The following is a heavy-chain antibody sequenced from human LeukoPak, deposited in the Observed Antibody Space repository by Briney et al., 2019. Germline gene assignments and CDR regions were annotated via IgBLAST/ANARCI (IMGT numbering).Heavy chain of an antibody. V-gene: IGHV4-59*08. CDR3: ARHILGPTSLIDY. CDR2: IYYSGST. D-gene: IGHD1-26*01. Sequence: SETLSLTCTVSCGSISSYYWSWIRQPPGKGLEWIGYIYYSGSTNYKPSLRRRVTISVDTPKTQFSLRLGSVTAADTAVYYCARHILGPTSLIDYWGQGTLVTVSS. J-gene: IGHJ4*02. CDR1: CGSISSYY.